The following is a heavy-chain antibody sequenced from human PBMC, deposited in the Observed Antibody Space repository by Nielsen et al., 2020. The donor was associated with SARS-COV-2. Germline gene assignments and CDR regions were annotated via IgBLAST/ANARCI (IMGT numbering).Heavy chain of an antibody. Sequence: GESLKISCAASGFTFSSYGMHWVRQAPGKGLEWVAVISYDGSNKYYADSVKGRFTISRDNSKNTLYLQMNSLRAEDTAVYYCANGGSVVVVAAQRYWGQGTLVTVSS. CDR1: GFTFSSYG. D-gene: IGHD2-15*01. J-gene: IGHJ4*02. CDR3: ANGGSVVVVAAQRY. V-gene: IGHV3-30*18. CDR2: ISYDGSNK.